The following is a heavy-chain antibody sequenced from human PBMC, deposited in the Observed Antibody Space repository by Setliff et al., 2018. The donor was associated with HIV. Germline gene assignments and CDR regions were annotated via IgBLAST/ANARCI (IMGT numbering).Heavy chain of an antibody. CDR3: AWGPAATSMDY. Sequence: SETLSLTCVVYGGSFSGSFWSWIRQPPGKGLEWIGEINHSGSTNYNPSFKSRVTISGDTSNNQFSLRLSSVTAADTAVYYCAWGPAATSMDYWGQGTLGTVSS. CDR1: GGSFSGSF. J-gene: IGHJ4*02. D-gene: IGHD2-2*01. CDR2: INHSGST. V-gene: IGHV4-34*01.